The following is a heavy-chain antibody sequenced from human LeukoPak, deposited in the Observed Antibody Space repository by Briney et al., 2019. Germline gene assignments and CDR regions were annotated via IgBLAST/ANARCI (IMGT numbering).Heavy chain of an antibody. J-gene: IGHJ6*03. CDR1: GGSISNNY. CDR3: ASRLAAADNYYYMDV. Sequence: SETLSLTCTVSGGSISNNYWTWIRQPPGKGLEWIGYFYNSGSTNYNPSLKSRVTISVDTSKNQFSLKLTSVTAADTAVYYCASRLAAADNYYYMDVWGKGTTVTVSS. CDR2: FYNSGST. V-gene: IGHV4-59*01. D-gene: IGHD6-13*01.